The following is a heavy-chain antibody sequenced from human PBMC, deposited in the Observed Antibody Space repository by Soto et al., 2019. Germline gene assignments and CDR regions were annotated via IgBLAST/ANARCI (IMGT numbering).Heavy chain of an antibody. CDR1: GYTFTSYG. CDR3: AREVLLWFGELLKSAYYYYYYGMDV. CDR2: ISAYNGNT. V-gene: IGHV1-18*01. J-gene: IGHJ6*02. Sequence: QVQLVQSGAEVKKPGASVKVSCKASGYTFTSYGISWVRQAPGQGLEWMGWISAYNGNTNYAQKLQGRVTMTTDTSTSTAYMELRSLRSDDTAVYYCAREVLLWFGELLKSAYYYYYYGMDVWGQGTTVTVSS. D-gene: IGHD3-10*01.